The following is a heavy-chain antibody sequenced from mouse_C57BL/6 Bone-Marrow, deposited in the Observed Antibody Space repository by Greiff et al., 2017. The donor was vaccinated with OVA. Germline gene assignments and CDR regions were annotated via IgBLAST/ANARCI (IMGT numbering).Heavy chain of an antibody. CDR2: INPSTGGT. V-gene: IGHV1-42*01. J-gene: IGHJ1*03. CDR3: ARSYDGYYALLYFDV. CDR1: GYSFTGYY. D-gene: IGHD2-3*01. Sequence: VQLQQPGPELVKPGASVKISCKASGYSFTGYYMNWVKQSPEKSLEWIGEINPSTGGTTYNQKFKAKATLTVDKSSSTAYMQLKSLTSEDSAVYYCARSYDGYYALLYFDVWGTGTTVTVSS.